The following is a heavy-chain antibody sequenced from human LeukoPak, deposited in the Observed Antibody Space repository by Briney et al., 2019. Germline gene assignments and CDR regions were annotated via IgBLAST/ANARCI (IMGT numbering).Heavy chain of an antibody. Sequence: GRSLRLSCAASGFTFSSYGMHWVRQAPGKGLEWVAVLWYDGSNKYYADSVKGRFTISRDNSKNTLYLQMNSLRADDTAVYYCARDYSYGHDGGMDVWGQGTTVTVSS. CDR2: LWYDGSNK. CDR1: GFTFSSYG. D-gene: IGHD5-18*01. J-gene: IGHJ6*02. V-gene: IGHV3-33*08. CDR3: ARDYSYGHDGGMDV.